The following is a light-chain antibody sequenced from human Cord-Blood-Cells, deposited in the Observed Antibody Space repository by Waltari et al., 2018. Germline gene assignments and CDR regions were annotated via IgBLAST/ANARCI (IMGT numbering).Light chain of an antibody. CDR1: QGISNS. Sequence: DIQMTQSPSSLSASVGDRVTITCRASQGISNSLAWYQQKPGKAPKLLLYAASRLESGVPSRFSGSGSGTDYPLTISSLQPEDFATYYCQQYYSTPITFGQGTRLEIK. J-gene: IGKJ5*01. CDR3: QQYYSTPIT. CDR2: AAS. V-gene: IGKV1-NL1*01.